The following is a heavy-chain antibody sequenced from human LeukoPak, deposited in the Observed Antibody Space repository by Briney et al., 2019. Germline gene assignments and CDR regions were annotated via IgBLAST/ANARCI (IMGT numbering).Heavy chain of an antibody. V-gene: IGHV4-34*01. CDR2: INHSGTT. D-gene: IGHD3-3*01. J-gene: IGHJ5*02. CDR3: ARGGATYYNFWSGYLQGYFDP. CDR1: GVSLSGSY. Sequence: SETLSLTCTVDGVSLSGSYWSWLRQPPGKGLEWIGEINHSGTTNYNPSLKSRVTMSVDTSKNHFSLRVGTVTAADTAVYYCARGGATYYNFWSGYLQGYFDPWGQGTLVTVSS.